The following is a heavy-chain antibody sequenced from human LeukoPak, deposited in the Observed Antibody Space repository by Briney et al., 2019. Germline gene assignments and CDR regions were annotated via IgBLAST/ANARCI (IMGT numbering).Heavy chain of an antibody. D-gene: IGHD5-12*01. J-gene: IGHJ4*01. Sequence: ASVKVSCKASGYTFTSYYMHWVRQAPGQGLEWMGCINPNSGGTNYAQKFQGRVTMTRDTSISTAYMELSRLRSDDTAVYYCARDRMVDIVATIDRAYYFDYWGQGTLVTVSS. V-gene: IGHV1-2*02. CDR1: GYTFTSYY. CDR2: INPNSGGT. CDR3: ARDRMVDIVATIDRAYYFDY.